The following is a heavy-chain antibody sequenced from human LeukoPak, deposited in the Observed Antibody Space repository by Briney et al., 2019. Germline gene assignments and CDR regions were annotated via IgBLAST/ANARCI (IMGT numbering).Heavy chain of an antibody. V-gene: IGHV4-59*01. CDR3: ARGQSVDIVATTPPFDY. CDR2: IYYSGST. Sequence: PSQTLSLTCTVSGGSISSYYWSWIRQPPGKGLEWIGYIYYSGSTNYNPSLKSRVTISVDTSKNQFSLKLSSVTAADTAVYYCARGQSVDIVATTPPFDYWGQGTLVTVSS. D-gene: IGHD5-12*01. J-gene: IGHJ4*02. CDR1: GGSISSYY.